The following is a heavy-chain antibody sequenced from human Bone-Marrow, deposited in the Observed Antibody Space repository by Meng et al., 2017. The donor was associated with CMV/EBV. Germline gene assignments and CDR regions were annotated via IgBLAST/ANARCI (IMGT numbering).Heavy chain of an antibody. CDR2: INPNNGNT. V-gene: IGHV1-8*03. CDR3: ARARGAVDTAMVMGY. CDR1: GYTFTTYD. J-gene: IGHJ4*02. Sequence: ASVKVSCKASGYTFTTYDIYWVRQTTGQGLEWMGWINPNNGNTGYAQKFQGRVTITRNPSISTAYMELSSLRSEDTAVYYCARARGAVDTAMVMGYWGQGTLVTVSS. D-gene: IGHD5-18*01.